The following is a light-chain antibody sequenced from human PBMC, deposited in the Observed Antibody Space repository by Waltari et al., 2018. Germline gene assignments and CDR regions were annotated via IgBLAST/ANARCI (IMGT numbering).Light chain of an antibody. J-gene: IGLJ3*02. Sequence: QSVLTQPPSLSGAPGQRVTISCAGNSSNIGAGFDVHWYQQFPGSAPRLLISVKTKRPSGFPDRFAASKSGTSASLAVSGLQAQDEADYYCQSYDISLSAYVFGGGTKLTVL. CDR1: SSNIGAGFD. V-gene: IGLV1-40*01. CDR3: QSYDISLSAYV. CDR2: VKT.